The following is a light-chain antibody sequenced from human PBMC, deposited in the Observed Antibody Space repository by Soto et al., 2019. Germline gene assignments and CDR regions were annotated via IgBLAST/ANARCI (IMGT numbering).Light chain of an antibody. V-gene: IGKV3-20*01. Sequence: EIVLTQSPGTLSLSPGEPVTLSCRASQTVLSSYVAWYQQKPGQAPRLLIYGASSRATCIPDRFSGGGSGTDFTLTITRLEPEDFATYFCQQTKNFPLTFGGGTKVEIK. CDR1: QTVLSSY. CDR2: GAS. J-gene: IGKJ4*01. CDR3: QQTKNFPLT.